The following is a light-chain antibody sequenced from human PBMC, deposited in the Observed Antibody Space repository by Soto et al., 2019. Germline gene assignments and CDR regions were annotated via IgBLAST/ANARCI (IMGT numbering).Light chain of an antibody. J-gene: IGLJ2*01. Sequence: QSVLTQSPSVSGTPGQRVTISCSGGSSNIGNHFVYWHQQLPGMDPRLLIYKNGQRPSGIPDRFSGSKSGTSASLAISGLRSEDDADYYCATWDDGLSGVVFGGGTKVTVL. CDR3: ATWDDGLSGVV. V-gene: IGLV1-47*01. CDR1: SSNIGNHF. CDR2: KNG.